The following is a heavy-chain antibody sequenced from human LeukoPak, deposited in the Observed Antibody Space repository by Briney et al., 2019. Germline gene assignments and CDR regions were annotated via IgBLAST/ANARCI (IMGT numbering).Heavy chain of an antibody. CDR3: TSGSHLGLDAFDI. D-gene: IGHD3-16*01. V-gene: IGHV1-8*03. J-gene: IGHJ3*02. Sequence: ASVKVSCKASGYTFTGYYMHWVRQATGQGLEWMGWMNPNSGNTGYAQKFQGRVTITRNTSISTAYMELSSLRSEDTAVYYCTSGSHLGLDAFDIWGQGTMVTVSS. CDR2: MNPNSGNT. CDR1: GYTFTGYY.